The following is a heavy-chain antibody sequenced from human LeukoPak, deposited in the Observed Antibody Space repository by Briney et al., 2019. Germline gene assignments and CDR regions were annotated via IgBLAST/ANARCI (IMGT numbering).Heavy chain of an antibody. CDR2: IKKDGSEK. D-gene: IGHD1-26*01. Sequence: GGSLRLSCTASGFILSGSWMAWIRQAPGKGLEWVAIIKKDGSEKYYVDSMKGRFTISRDNSKNTLYVQMNSLRDEDTAVYYCAKDQRWESPHYLDSWGQGTLVTVSS. V-gene: IGHV3-7*03. CDR3: AKDQRWESPHYLDS. J-gene: IGHJ4*02. CDR1: GFILSGSW.